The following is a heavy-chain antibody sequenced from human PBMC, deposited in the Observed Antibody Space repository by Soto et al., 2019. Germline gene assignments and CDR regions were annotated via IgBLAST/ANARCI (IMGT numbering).Heavy chain of an antibody. J-gene: IGHJ4*02. CDR3: AKDGKYYDSSGYSYFDY. CDR1: GFTFSSYG. Sequence: QVQLVESGGGVVQPGRSLRLSCAASGFTFSSYGMHWVRQAPGKGLEWVAVISYDGRNKYYADSVKGRFTISRDNSENTLYLQMNSLRAEDTAVYYCAKDGKYYDSSGYSYFDYWGQGTLVTVSS. CDR2: ISYDGRNK. V-gene: IGHV3-30*18. D-gene: IGHD3-22*01.